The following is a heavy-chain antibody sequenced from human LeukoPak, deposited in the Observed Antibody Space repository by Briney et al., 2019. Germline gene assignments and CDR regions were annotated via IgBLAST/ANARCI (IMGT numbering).Heavy chain of an antibody. D-gene: IGHD3-3*01. CDR3: ARVLREGYDFWSGYWEYFDY. Sequence: GGSLRLSCAASGFTFSSYGMHWVRQAPGKGLEWVAVISYDGSNKYYADSVKGRFTISRDNSKNTLYLQMNSLRAEDTAVYYCARVLREGYDFWSGYWEYFDYWGQGTLVTVSS. CDR2: ISYDGSNK. J-gene: IGHJ4*02. V-gene: IGHV3-30*03. CDR1: GFTFSSYG.